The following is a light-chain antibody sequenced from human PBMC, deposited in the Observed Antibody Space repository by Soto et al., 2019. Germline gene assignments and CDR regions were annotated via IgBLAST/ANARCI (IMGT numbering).Light chain of an antibody. CDR3: AAWDDSLNGGV. CDR1: SSNIGSNT. J-gene: IGLJ1*01. Sequence: QSVLTQPPSASGTPGQRVTISCSGSSSNIGSNTVNWYQQLPGTAPKLLIYSNNQRPSGVPDRFSGSKPGTSASLAISGLQSEDEADYYCAAWDDSLNGGVFGTGTKVTVL. CDR2: SNN. V-gene: IGLV1-44*01.